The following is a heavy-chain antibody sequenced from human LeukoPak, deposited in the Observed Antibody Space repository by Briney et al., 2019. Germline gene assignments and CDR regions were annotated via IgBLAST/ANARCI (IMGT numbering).Heavy chain of an antibody. D-gene: IGHD3-10*01. Sequence: PGGSLRLSCAASGFTFSNLWMSWVRQAPGKGLEWVAVISYDGSNKYYADSVKGRFTISRDNSKNTLYLQMNSLRAEDTAVYYCASGVLYMGSSGYFDYWGQGTLVTVSS. CDR1: GFTFSNLW. CDR2: ISYDGSNK. CDR3: ASGVLYMGSSGYFDY. J-gene: IGHJ4*02. V-gene: IGHV3-30*03.